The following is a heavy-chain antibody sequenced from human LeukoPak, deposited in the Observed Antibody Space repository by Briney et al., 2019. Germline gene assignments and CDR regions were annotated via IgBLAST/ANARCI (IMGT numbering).Heavy chain of an antibody. CDR2: IHHGGTT. CDR1: GGSITSGNW. Sequence: SGTLSLTCAVSGGSITSGNWWTWVRQSPGKGLEWIGEIHHGGTTNYNPSLKSRVTISVDKSKNQFSLKLNSVTAADTAVYYCAKKDYYYMDVWGKGTTVTVSS. CDR3: AKKDYYYMDV. J-gene: IGHJ6*03. V-gene: IGHV4-4*02.